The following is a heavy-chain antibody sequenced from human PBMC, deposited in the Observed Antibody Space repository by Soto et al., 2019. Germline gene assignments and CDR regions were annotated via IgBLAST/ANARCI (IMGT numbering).Heavy chain of an antibody. V-gene: IGHV1-69*13. CDR2: IIPIFGTA. J-gene: IGHJ6*02. CDR3: ARGRWLQYGDYYYYGMDV. Sequence: SVKVSCKASGGTFSSYAISWVRQAPGQGLEWMGGIIPIFGTANYAQKFQGRVTITADESTSTAYMELSSLRSEDTAVYYCARGRWLQYGDYYYYGMDVWGQGTTVTVSS. CDR1: GGTFSSYA. D-gene: IGHD5-12*01.